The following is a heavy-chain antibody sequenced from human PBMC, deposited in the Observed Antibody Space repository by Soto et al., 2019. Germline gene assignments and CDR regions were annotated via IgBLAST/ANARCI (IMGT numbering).Heavy chain of an antibody. CDR3: ARGTYFDY. V-gene: IGHV1-18*01. CDR1: GYTLNTYG. J-gene: IGHJ4*02. Sequence: QVQLVQSGAEVKKPGASVKVSCKASGYTLNTYGITWVRQAPGQGLEWMGWISANNDHTNYPQKLPGRVTMTTDPSTSTAYLELRSLPSDDTAVYYCARGTYFDYWGQGTLVTVSS. CDR2: ISANNDHT.